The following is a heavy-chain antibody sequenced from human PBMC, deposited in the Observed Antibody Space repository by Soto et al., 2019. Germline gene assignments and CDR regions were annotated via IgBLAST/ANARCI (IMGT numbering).Heavy chain of an antibody. CDR1: GFTFDDYA. CDR2: ISWDSGRI. D-gene: IGHD3-16*01. J-gene: IGHJ6*02. V-gene: IGHV3-9*01. Sequence: EVQLVESGGGLVQPGRSLRLSCAASGFTFDDYAMYWVRQGPGKGLEWVSGISWDSGRIGYADSVKGRFTISRDNAKNSLYLQMNSLRPEDTALYYCAKARLWGGDGYNSYYYNAMDVWGQGTTVTVSS. CDR3: AKARLWGGDGYNSYYYNAMDV.